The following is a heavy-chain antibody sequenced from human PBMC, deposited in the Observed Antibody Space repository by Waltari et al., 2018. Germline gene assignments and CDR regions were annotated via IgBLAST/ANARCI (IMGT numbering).Heavy chain of an antibody. CDR1: GHTYVDYP. Sequence: QVNLVQSGAEVKKPGASLKGSSKASGHTYVDYPMHCVRQAPGQTLEWMAWINTDNCNTYFSQKVQGRVTITRDTSASTVDIDLSRLRSEDPGVYYCARAKGSGYWYDYWGQGTLVTVSS. J-gene: IGHJ4*02. CDR2: INTDNCNT. V-gene: IGHV1-3*04. CDR3: ARAKGSGYWYDY. D-gene: IGHD3-22*01.